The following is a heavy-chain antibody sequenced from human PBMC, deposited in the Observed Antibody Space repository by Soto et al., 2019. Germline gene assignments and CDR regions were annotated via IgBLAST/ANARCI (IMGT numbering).Heavy chain of an antibody. CDR2: ISGDGSST. CDR3: ARVPSTVTTHFDY. Sequence: EVQLVDSGGGLVQPGGSLRLSCAASEFTFRSYWMHWVRQSPGKGLVWVSRISGDGSSTNYADSVKGRFTISRDNAKNTVYLQIDSLRAEDTAVYYCARVPSTVTTHFDYWGQGTLVTVSS. V-gene: IGHV3-74*01. J-gene: IGHJ4*02. CDR1: EFTFRSYW. D-gene: IGHD4-17*01.